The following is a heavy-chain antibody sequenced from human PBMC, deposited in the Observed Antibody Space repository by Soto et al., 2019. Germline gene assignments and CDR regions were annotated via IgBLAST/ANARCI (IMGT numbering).Heavy chain of an antibody. V-gene: IGHV3-23*01. CDR2: ISGSGGST. CDR3: AREYSSSWYWEAFDI. Sequence: EVQLLESGGGLVQPGGSLRLSCAASGFTFSSYAMSWVRQAPGKGLEWVSVISGSGGSTYYADSVKGRFTIARDNSKNTLYLQMNSLRAEDTAVYYCAREYSSSWYWEAFDIWGQGTMVTVSS. CDR1: GFTFSSYA. D-gene: IGHD6-13*01. J-gene: IGHJ3*02.